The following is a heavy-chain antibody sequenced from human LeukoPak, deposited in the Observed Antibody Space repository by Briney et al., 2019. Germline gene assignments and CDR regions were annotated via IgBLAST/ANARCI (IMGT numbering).Heavy chain of an antibody. CDR1: GGSISSSSYY. V-gene: IGHV4-39*01. J-gene: IGHJ4*02. D-gene: IGHD6-19*01. CDR2: IFYSGST. CDR3: ASLPYDYSNGWSPRFDY. Sequence: SETLSLTCTVSGGSISSSSYYWGWIRQPPGKGLEWIGSIFYSGSTYYNPSLKSRVTISVDTSKNQFSLKLSSMTAADTAVYYCASLPYDYSNGWSPRFDYWGQGTLVTVSS.